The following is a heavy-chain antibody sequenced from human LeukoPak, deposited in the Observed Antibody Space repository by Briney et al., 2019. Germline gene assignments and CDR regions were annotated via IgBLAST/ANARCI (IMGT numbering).Heavy chain of an antibody. CDR2: INPNTGGT. D-gene: IGHD3-22*01. CDR1: GYTFTGYY. Sequence: GASVKVSCKASGYTFTGYYMHWVRQAPGQGLEWMGWINPNTGGTNYAQKFQGRVTMTRDTSISTAYMELSRLRSDDTAVYYCARDLGNYYDSSGDSDYWGQGTLVTVSS. CDR3: ARDLGNYYDSSGDSDY. V-gene: IGHV1-2*02. J-gene: IGHJ4*02.